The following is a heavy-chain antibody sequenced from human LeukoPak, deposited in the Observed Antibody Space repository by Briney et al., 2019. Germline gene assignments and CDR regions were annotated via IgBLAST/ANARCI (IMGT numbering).Heavy chain of an antibody. D-gene: IGHD3-22*01. CDR3: ARDSYHYYDSSGRYYYYMDV. CDR1: GFTFSSYS. V-gene: IGHV3-21*01. CDR2: ISSSSSYI. J-gene: IGHJ6*03. Sequence: GGSLRLSCAASGFTFSSYSMNWVRQAPGKGLEWVSSISSSSSYIYYADSVKGRFTISRDNAKNSLYLQMNSLRAEDTAVYYCARDSYHYYDSSGRYYYYMDVWGKGTTVTVSS.